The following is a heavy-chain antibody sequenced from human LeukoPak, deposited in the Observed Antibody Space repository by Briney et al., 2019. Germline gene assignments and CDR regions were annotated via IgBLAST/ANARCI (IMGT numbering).Heavy chain of an antibody. CDR2: IHYRGST. D-gene: IGHD6-13*01. Sequence: PSETLSLTCTVSGGSISSSNYYWGWIRQPPGKGLEWIGSIHYRGSTYYNPSLKSRVTISVDTSKNQFSLKLSSVTAADTAVYYCASTQLVEGYYYYYYMDVWGKGTTVTVSS. J-gene: IGHJ6*03. V-gene: IGHV4-39*01. CDR1: GGSISSSNYY. CDR3: ASTQLVEGYYYYYYMDV.